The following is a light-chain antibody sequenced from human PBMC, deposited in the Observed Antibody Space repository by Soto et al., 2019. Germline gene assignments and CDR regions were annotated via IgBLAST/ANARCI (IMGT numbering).Light chain of an antibody. V-gene: IGKV3-11*01. CDR3: QQRSNWPT. CDR2: DAS. J-gene: IGKJ1*01. CDR1: QSVSSY. Sequence: EIVLTQSPATLSLSPGERATLSCRASQSVSSYLAWYQQKPGQAPRLLIYDASNRATGIPARFSGSGSGTDFTLTISSLEPDDFAVYYCQQRSNWPTFGQGTKVDI.